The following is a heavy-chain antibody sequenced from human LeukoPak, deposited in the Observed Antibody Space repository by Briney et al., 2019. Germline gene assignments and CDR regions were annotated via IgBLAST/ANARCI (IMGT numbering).Heavy chain of an antibody. V-gene: IGHV4-59*08. CDR2: ISNSGST. CDR3: ARQGSGGRAFDI. Sequence: SETLSLTCSVSGGSISSYYWSWLREPPGKGLEWIGYISNSGSTNYNPSLKSRVTISLDTSKNQFSLKLNSVTAADTAVYYCARQGSGGRAFDIWGQGTMVTVSS. J-gene: IGHJ3*02. CDR1: GGSISSYY. D-gene: IGHD3-10*01.